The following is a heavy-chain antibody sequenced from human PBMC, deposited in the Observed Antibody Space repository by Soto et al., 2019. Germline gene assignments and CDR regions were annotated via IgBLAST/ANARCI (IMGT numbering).Heavy chain of an antibody. CDR2: IIPLFGTT. J-gene: IGHJ6*02. CDR1: GGTFNNFA. CDR3: ARVITMIVPVGSLYNYYSMDV. D-gene: IGHD3-22*01. Sequence: QVQLVQSGAEEKKPGSSVKVSCKTSGGTFNNFAFSWVRQAPGQGLEWMGGIIPLFGTTSYAQSFQGRVTITADESTSTVYMALNSLRSEDTAVYYCARVITMIVPVGSLYNYYSMDVWGQGTTVAVSS. V-gene: IGHV1-69*01.